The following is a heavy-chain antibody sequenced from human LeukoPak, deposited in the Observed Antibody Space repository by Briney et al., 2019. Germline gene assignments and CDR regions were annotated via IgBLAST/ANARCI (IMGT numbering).Heavy chain of an antibody. CDR3: ARTGSEPGHFDY. CDR2: IYHSGST. D-gene: IGHD1-1*01. J-gene: IGHJ4*02. Sequence: SSETLSLTCAVSGGSISSSNWWSWVRQPPGKGLEWIGEIYHSGSTNYNPSLKSRVTISVDKSKNQFSLKLSSVTAADTAVYYCARTGSEPGHFDYWGQGTLVTVSS. CDR1: GGSISSSNW. V-gene: IGHV4-4*02.